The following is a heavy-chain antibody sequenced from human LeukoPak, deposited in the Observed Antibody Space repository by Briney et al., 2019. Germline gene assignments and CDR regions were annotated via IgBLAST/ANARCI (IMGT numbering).Heavy chain of an antibody. D-gene: IGHD6-25*01. CDR2: INPSGGST. J-gene: IGHJ4*02. V-gene: IGHV1-46*01. CDR1: GYTFTSYY. Sequence: ASVKVSCKASGYTFTSYYMRWVRQAPGQGLEWMGIINPSGGSTSYAQKFQGRVTMTRDTSTSTVYMELSSLRSGDTAVYYCARDRRLQNKDFDYWGQGTLVTVSS. CDR3: ARDRRLQNKDFDY.